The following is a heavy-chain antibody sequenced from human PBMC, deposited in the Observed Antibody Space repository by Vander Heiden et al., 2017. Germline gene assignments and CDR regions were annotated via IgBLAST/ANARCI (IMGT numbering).Heavy chain of an antibody. J-gene: IGHJ4*02. Sequence: QLHLQESGPGLVKPSETLSLTCTLSGDSISGNSYYWGWIRQPPGKGLEWIGSLHYSGTTFYNPSLKSRVTISADTSNSQFSLKLSSVSAADMAVYYCARHDRWSNRAGSFDYWGQGTLVTVSS. CDR3: ARHDRWSNRAGSFDY. CDR2: LHYSGTT. D-gene: IGHD3-3*01. V-gene: IGHV4-39*01. CDR1: GDSISGNSYY.